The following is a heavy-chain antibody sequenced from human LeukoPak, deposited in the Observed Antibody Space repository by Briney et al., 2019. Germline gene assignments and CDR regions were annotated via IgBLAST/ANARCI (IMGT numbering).Heavy chain of an antibody. J-gene: IGHJ6*02. CDR2: IYTSGST. CDR3: AAAGGASYYYYGMDV. Sequence: SETLSLTCTVSGGSISSGSYYWSWIRQPAGKGLEWIGRIYTSGSTNYNPFLKSRVTISVDTSKNQFSLKLSSVTAADTAVYYCAAAGGASYYYYGMDVWGQGTTVTVSS. CDR1: GGSISSGSYY. D-gene: IGHD6-13*01. V-gene: IGHV4-61*02.